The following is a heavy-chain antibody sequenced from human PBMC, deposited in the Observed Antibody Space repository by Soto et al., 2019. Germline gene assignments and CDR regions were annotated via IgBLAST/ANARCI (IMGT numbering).Heavy chain of an antibody. Sequence: QVQLQESGPGLVKPSETLSLTCTVSGGSVSSGSYYWSWIRQPPGKGLEWIGYIYYSGSTNYNPSLKSRVTISVDTSKNQFPLKLSSVTAADTAVYYCARGPTAAAGTAYFQHWGQGTLVTVSS. V-gene: IGHV4-61*01. CDR1: GGSVSSGSYY. D-gene: IGHD6-13*01. J-gene: IGHJ1*01. CDR3: ARGPTAAAGTAYFQH. CDR2: IYYSGST.